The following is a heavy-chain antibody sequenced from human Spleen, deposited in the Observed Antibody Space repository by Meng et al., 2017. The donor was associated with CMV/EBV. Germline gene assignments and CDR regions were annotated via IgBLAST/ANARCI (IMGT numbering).Heavy chain of an antibody. CDR3: TTHTSDYTYNPD. D-gene: IGHD2-2*02. CDR1: GFTFTSAW. V-gene: IGHV3-15*01. Sequence: SGFTFTSAWMSWVRQAPGKGLEWVGRIKSKTDGETTDSATRVESRFTISRDDSNNTLYLQMNSLKTEDTGVYYCTTHTSDYTYNPDWGQGTLVTVSS. CDR2: IKSKTDGETT. J-gene: IGHJ4*02.